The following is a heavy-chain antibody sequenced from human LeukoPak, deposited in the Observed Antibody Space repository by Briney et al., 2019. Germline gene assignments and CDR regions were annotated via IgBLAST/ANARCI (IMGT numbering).Heavy chain of an antibody. CDR1: GFSFNNAW. D-gene: IGHD2-21*02. J-gene: IGHJ3*02. CDR2: IKSKTDGGTT. V-gene: IGHV3-15*01. CDR3: TTDVVVTASVNI. Sequence: KPGGSLRLSCAASGFSFNNAWMNWVRQAPGKGLEWVGRIKSKTDGGTTDYAAPVKGRFTISRDDSKNTLYLQMNSLKTEDTAVYYCTTDVVVTASVNIWGQGTMVTVSS.